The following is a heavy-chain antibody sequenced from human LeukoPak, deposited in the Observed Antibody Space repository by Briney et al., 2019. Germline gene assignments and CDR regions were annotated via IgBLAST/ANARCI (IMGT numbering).Heavy chain of an antibody. CDR3: ARDRRGYCRSTSCQGSYMDV. J-gene: IGHJ6*03. CDR2: IYYSGST. V-gene: IGHV4-59*01. CDR1: GGSLSSYY. Sequence: SETLSLTCTVSGGSLSSYYWSWLRQPPGKGLEWIGYIYYSGSTNYNPSLKSRVTISVDTSKNQFSLKLSSVTAADTAVYYCARDRRGYCRSTSCQGSYMDVWGKGTTVTVSS. D-gene: IGHD2-2*01.